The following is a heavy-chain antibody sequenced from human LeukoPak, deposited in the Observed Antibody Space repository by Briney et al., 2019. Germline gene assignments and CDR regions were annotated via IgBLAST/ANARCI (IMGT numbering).Heavy chain of an antibody. Sequence: ASVKVSCKASGYIFTDYYMHWVRQAPGQELEWMGRINPNSGGTNYAQKFQGRVTMTRDTSISTAYMELSRLRSDDTAVYYCARDGLLWFGELPYDYWGQGTLVTVSS. CDR2: INPNSGGT. CDR3: ARDGLLWFGELPYDY. J-gene: IGHJ4*02. CDR1: GYIFTDYY. D-gene: IGHD3-10*01. V-gene: IGHV1-2*06.